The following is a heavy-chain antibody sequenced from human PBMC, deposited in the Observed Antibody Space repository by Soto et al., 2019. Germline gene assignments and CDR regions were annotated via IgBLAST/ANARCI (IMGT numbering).Heavy chain of an antibody. CDR3: ARGPEGFHPLSNNCFEP. CDR2: IKQDGSET. CDR1: GFFCSAYC. D-gene: IGHD3-10*01. V-gene: IGHV3-7*01. Sequence: GGSLRLSCAASGFFCSAYCMSWVRQAPGKGLEGVASIKQDGSETYYLDSVKGRFTFSRDNAKNSLDLQMSRLRAEDTAVYYCARGPEGFHPLSNNCFEPWGQGTPVTVS. J-gene: IGHJ5*02.